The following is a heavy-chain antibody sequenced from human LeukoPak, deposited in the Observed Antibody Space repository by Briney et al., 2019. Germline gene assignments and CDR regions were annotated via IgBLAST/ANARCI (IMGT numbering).Heavy chain of an antibody. J-gene: IGHJ4*02. CDR1: GFTFSSYA. CDR3: AKDALTGVIVVVVAAIDY. D-gene: IGHD2-15*01. V-gene: IGHV3-23*01. Sequence: PGGSLRLSCAASGFTFSSYAMSWVRQAPGKGLEWVSAISGSGGSTYYADSVKGRFTISRDNSKNTLYLQMNSLRAEDTAVYYCAKDALTGVIVVVVAAIDYWGQGTLVTVSS. CDR2: ISGSGGST.